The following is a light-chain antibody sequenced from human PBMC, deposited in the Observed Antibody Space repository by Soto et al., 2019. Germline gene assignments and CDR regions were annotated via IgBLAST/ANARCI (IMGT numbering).Light chain of an antibody. Sequence: EIVPTQSPGTLSLSPGDTATLSCRASQSVRSNFLAWYQYKPGQAPRLLIHDAYSRATGIPDRFSGSGSDRDFTLTISRLEPEDFAVYYCQQYAGSPRTFGQGTKVDIK. CDR2: DAY. CDR1: QSVRSNF. V-gene: IGKV3-20*01. J-gene: IGKJ2*01. CDR3: QQYAGSPRT.